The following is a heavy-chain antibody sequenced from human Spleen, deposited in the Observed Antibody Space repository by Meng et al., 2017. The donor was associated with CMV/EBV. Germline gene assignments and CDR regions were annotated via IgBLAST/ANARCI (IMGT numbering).Heavy chain of an antibody. CDR2: ISYDGSNK. CDR3: ARDQASDSNYFNNWFDP. J-gene: IGHJ5*02. CDR1: FTFSSYA. Sequence: FTFSSYAMHGVRQAPGKGLEWVAVISYDGSNKFYADSVKGRFTISRDNSKNTLYLQMNSLRTEDTAVYYCARDQASDSNYFNNWFDPWGQGTLVTVSS. D-gene: IGHD4-11*01. V-gene: IGHV3-30-3*01.